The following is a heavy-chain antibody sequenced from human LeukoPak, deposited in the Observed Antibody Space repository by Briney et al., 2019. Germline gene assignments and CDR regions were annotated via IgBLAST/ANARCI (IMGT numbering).Heavy chain of an antibody. CDR3: ARIRITMVRNGYYHYYYGMDV. D-gene: IGHD3-10*01. V-gene: IGHV4-34*01. Sequence: SETLSLTCAVYGGSFSGHYWSWIRQPPGKGLEWIGEINHSGSTNYNPSLKSRVTISVDTSKNQFSLKLSSVTAADTAVYYCARIRITMVRNGYYHYYYGMDVWGQGTTVTVSS. CDR2: INHSGST. J-gene: IGHJ6*02. CDR1: GGSFSGHY.